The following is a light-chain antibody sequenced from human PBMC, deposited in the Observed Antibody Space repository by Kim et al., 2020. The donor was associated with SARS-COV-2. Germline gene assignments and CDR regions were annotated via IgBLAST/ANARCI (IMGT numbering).Light chain of an antibody. CDR3: HQYYSIPRT. Sequence: ATISCRSSQSVLHTSNNQNYLTWYQQKPGQPPKLLIYWASTRASGVPERFSGSGSGTDFTLTISSLQAEDAAVYYCHQYYSIPRTFGQGTKVDIK. CDR2: WAS. V-gene: IGKV4-1*01. CDR1: QSVLHTSNNQNY. J-gene: IGKJ1*01.